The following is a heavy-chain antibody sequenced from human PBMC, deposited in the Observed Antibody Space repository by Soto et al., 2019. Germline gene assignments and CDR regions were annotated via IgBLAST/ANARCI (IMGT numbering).Heavy chain of an antibody. D-gene: IGHD2-21*02. Sequence: QVQLVQSGAEEKKPGASVKVSCKASGYTFTSYAMHWVRQAPGQRLEWMGWINAGNGNTKYSQKFQGRVTITRDTSASPAYMELSSLRSEATAVYYCARAWVVVTAPDYWGQGTLVTVSS. CDR2: INAGNGNT. CDR1: GYTFTSYA. V-gene: IGHV1-3*05. CDR3: ARAWVVVTAPDY. J-gene: IGHJ4*02.